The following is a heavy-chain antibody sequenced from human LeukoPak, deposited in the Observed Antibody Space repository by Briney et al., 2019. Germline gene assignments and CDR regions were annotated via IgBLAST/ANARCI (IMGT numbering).Heavy chain of an antibody. CDR1: GFTFSDYY. CDR3: ARGRGLWSGRTYYYYGMDV. J-gene: IGHJ6*02. CDR2: ISSSGSTI. Sequence: GGALRLSCAASGFTFSDYYMSWIRQAPGKGVEGGAYISSSGSTIYYADSVKGRFTISRDNAKNSLYLQMNSLRAEDTAVYYCARGRGLWSGRTYYYYGMDVWGQGTTVTVSS. D-gene: IGHD3-3*01. V-gene: IGHV3-11*01.